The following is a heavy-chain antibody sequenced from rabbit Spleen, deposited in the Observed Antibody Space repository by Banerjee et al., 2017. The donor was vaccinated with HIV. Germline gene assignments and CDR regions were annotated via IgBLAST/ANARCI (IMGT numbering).Heavy chain of an antibody. V-gene: IGHV1S45*01. CDR3: ARDTGSSFSSYGMDL. CDR1: GFSFSNKVV. J-gene: IGHJ6*01. CDR2: IAGSSSGFT. D-gene: IGHD8-1*01. Sequence: QEQLVESGGGLVQPEGSLKLSCTASGFSFSNKVVMCWVRQAPGKGLEWIACIAGSSSGFTYSATWAKGRFTCSKTSSTTVTLQMTSLTVADTATYFCARDTGSSFSSYGMDLWGPGTLVTVS.